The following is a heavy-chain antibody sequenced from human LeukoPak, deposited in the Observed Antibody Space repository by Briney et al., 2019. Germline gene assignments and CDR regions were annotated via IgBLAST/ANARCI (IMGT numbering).Heavy chain of an antibody. J-gene: IGHJ4*02. CDR1: GFTFSSYG. CDR3: VKDLVNFDY. Sequence: PGRSLRLSCAASGFTFSSYGTHWVRQAPGKGLEWVAVIWYDGSHKYYADSVKGRFTISRDNSKNTLYLQMNSLRAEDTAVYYCVKDLVNFDYWGQGTLVTVSS. V-gene: IGHV3-33*06. D-gene: IGHD1-26*01. CDR2: IWYDGSHK.